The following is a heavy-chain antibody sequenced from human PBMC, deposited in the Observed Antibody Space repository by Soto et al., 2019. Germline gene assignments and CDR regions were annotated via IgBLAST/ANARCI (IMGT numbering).Heavy chain of an antibody. CDR3: ARRRYCMDV. J-gene: IGHJ6*02. V-gene: IGHV5-51*01. CDR2: IYPGDSDI. Sequence: GESVKISCKGSGYSFTIYWIGWVLQMPGRGLEWMGIIYPGDSDIRYSPSFEGQITMSADKSISTAYLQWSSLKASDTAIYYCARRRYCMDVWGQGTTVTVSS. D-gene: IGHD1-20*01. CDR1: GYSFTIYW.